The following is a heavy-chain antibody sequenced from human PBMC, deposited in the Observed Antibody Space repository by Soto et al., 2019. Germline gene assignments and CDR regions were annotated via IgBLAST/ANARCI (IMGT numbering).Heavy chain of an antibody. D-gene: IGHD3-3*01. Sequence: WASVKVSCKASGYTFTSYDINWVRQATGQGLEWMGWMNPNSGNTGYAQKFQGRVTMTRNTSISTAYMELSSLRSEDTAVYYCARGPYDFWSGYYGPLYYYYGMDVWGQGTTVTVSS. V-gene: IGHV1-8*01. J-gene: IGHJ6*02. CDR3: ARGPYDFWSGYYGPLYYYYGMDV. CDR2: MNPNSGNT. CDR1: GYTFTSYD.